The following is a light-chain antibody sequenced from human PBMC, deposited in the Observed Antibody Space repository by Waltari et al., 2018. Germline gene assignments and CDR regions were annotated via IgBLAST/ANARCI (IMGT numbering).Light chain of an antibody. J-gene: IGKJ3*01. CDR1: QSVSSSY. CDR2: GAS. CDR3: QQYGQGLFT. Sequence: EIVLTQSPGTLSLSPGERATLSCRASQSVSSSYLAWYQQKPGQAPRLLIYGASSRATGIPDRFSGSGSGTDFTLTISRLEPEDFAVYYCQQYGQGLFTFGPGTKVDIK. V-gene: IGKV3-20*01.